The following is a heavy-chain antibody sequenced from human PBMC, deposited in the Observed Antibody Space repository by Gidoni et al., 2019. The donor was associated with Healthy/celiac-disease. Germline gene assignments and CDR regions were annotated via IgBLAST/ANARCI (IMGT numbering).Heavy chain of an antibody. CDR3: ARGLYYYDSSGYYYERDFDY. J-gene: IGHJ4*02. V-gene: IGHV1-69*01. CDR2: IIPIFGTA. Sequence: QVQLVQSGAEVKKPGSSVKVSCKASGGTFSSSAISWVRQAPGQGLEWMGGIIPIFGTANYAQKFQGRVTITADESTSTAYMELSSLRSEDTAVYYCARGLYYYDSSGYYYERDFDYWGQGTLVTVSS. D-gene: IGHD3-22*01. CDR1: GGTFSSSA.